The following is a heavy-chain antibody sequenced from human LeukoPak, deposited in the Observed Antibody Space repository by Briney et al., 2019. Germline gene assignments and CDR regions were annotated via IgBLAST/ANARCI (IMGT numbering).Heavy chain of an antibody. CDR1: GYTFTSYG. Sequence: ASVKVSCKASGYTFTSYGISWVRQAPGQGLEWMGWISAYNGNTNYAQKLQGRVTVTTDTSTSTAYMELRSLRSDDTAVYYCARAVPYYDYVWGSHTYFDYWGQGTLVTVSS. CDR3: ARAVPYYDYVWGSHTYFDY. CDR2: ISAYNGNT. D-gene: IGHD3-16*01. J-gene: IGHJ4*02. V-gene: IGHV1-18*01.